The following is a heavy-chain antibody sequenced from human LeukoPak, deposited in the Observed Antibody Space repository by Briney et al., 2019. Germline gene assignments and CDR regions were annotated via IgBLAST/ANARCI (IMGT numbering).Heavy chain of an antibody. J-gene: IGHJ3*02. V-gene: IGHV3-21*01. Sequence: PGGSLRLSCAASGFTFSSYTMNWVCQAPGKGLEWVSSISSSSSYIYYADSMKGRFTISRDNAKNSLYLQMNSLRADDTAVYYCARETYCSGGSCYKGNAFDIWGQGTMVTVSS. CDR2: ISSSSSYI. CDR3: ARETYCSGGSCYKGNAFDI. CDR1: GFTFSSYT. D-gene: IGHD2-15*01.